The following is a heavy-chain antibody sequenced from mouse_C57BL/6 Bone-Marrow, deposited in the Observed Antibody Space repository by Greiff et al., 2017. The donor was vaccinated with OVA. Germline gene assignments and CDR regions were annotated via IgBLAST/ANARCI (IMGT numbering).Heavy chain of an antibody. CDR2: IYPRSGNT. V-gene: IGHV1-81*01. CDR3: ARRNGPNLWLRLGYYFDY. CDR1: GYTFTSSG. D-gene: IGHD2-2*01. J-gene: IGHJ2*01. Sequence: VQLQQSGAELARPGASVKLSCKASGYTFTSSGISWVKQRTGQGLEWIGEIYPRSGNTYYNEKFKGKATLTADKSSSTAYMELRSLTSEGSAVYFCARRNGPNLWLRLGYYFDYWGQGTTLTVSS.